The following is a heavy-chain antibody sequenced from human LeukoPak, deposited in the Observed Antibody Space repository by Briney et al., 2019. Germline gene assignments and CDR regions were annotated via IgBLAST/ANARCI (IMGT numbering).Heavy chain of an antibody. V-gene: IGHV4-59*01. CDR1: GGSISSYY. CDR2: IYYSGSI. Sequence: PSETLSLTCNVSGGSISSYYWSWIRQPPGKGLEWIGHIYYSGSIKYNPSLKSRVTMSVDTSKNQFSLKLSSVTAADTAIYYCARENPSGYYNRPIDYWGQGTLVTVSS. D-gene: IGHD3-22*01. CDR3: ARENPSGYYNRPIDY. J-gene: IGHJ4*02.